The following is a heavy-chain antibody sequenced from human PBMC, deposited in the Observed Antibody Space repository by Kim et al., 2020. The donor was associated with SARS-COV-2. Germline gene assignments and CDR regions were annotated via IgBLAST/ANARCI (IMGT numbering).Heavy chain of an antibody. CDR1: GFTFSTYG. D-gene: IGHD5-18*01. CDR2: ISYDGSNK. CDR3: AKDRGIQLGSTYYYAMDV. J-gene: IGHJ6*01. Sequence: GGSLRLSCAASGFTFSTYGMHWVRQAPGKGLEWVAVISYDGSNKYYADSVKGRFTISRDNSKNTLYLQMNSLRAEDTAVYYCAKDRGIQLGSTYYYAMDV. V-gene: IGHV3-30*18.